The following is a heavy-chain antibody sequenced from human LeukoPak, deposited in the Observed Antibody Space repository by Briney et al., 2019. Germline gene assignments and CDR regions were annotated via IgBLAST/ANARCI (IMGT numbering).Heavy chain of an antibody. CDR3: AIDRLGNPGDFQH. CDR1: GFTFSSYN. J-gene: IGHJ1*01. Sequence: GGSLRLSCVASGFTFSSYNMNWVRQAPGKGLEWVSYISSSSSTIYYADSVKGRFTISRDNAKNSLYLQMNSLRAEDTAVYYCAIDRLGNPGDFQHWGQGTLVTVSS. CDR2: ISSSSSTI. D-gene: IGHD1-14*01. V-gene: IGHV3-48*01.